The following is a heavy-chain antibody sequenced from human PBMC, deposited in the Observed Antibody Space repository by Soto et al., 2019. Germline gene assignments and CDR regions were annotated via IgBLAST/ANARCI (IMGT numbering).Heavy chain of an antibody. CDR3: ARNAPGVTGNFDY. CDR1: GYTFTDYG. D-gene: IGHD1-20*01. CDR2: ISTYTGNP. Sequence: QVQLVQSGAEVKRPGASVKVSCKASGYTFTDYGINWVRQAPGQGLEWMGWISTYTGNPKYAQNFQGRVTMTTDTSTTTVYMELSSLRSEDTAVYYCARNAPGVTGNFDYWGQGTLVTVSS. V-gene: IGHV1-18*04. J-gene: IGHJ4*02.